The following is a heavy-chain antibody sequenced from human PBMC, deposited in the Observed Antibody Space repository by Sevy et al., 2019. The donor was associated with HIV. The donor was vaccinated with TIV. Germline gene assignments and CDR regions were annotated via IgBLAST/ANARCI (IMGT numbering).Heavy chain of an antibody. CDR2: ISSSSSTI. Sequence: GGSLRLSCAASGFTFSSYSMNWVRQAPGKGLEWVSYISSSSSTIYYADSVKGRFTISRDNAKNSLYLQMNSLRAEDTAVYYCARVDGGYSSSWFLPEGDYYYYYMDVWGKGTTVTVSS. V-gene: IGHV3-48*01. J-gene: IGHJ6*03. CDR1: GFTFSSYS. CDR3: ARVDGGYSSSWFLPEGDYYYYYMDV. D-gene: IGHD6-13*01.